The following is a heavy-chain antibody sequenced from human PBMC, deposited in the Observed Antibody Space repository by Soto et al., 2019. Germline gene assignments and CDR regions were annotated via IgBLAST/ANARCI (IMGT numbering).Heavy chain of an antibody. CDR2: ISGSGGST. J-gene: IGHJ4*02. CDR1: GFTFSSYA. Sequence: LRLSCAASGFTFSSYAMSWVRQAPGKGLEWVSAISGSGGSTYYADSVKGRFTISRDNSKNTLYLQMNSLRAEDTAVYYCAKFRAGEELEHPTPVDYWGQGTLVTVSS. V-gene: IGHV3-23*01. CDR3: AKFRAGEELEHPTPVDY. D-gene: IGHD1-1*01.